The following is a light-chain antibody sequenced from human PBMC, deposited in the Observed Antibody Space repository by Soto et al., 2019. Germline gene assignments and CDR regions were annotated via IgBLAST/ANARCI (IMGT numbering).Light chain of an antibody. CDR2: GAS. V-gene: IGKV3-20*01. CDR1: QSISSSY. J-gene: IGKJ3*01. Sequence: EIVLTQSPGTLSLSPGERATLSCRASQSISSSYLAWYQQKPGQAPRLLIYGASNRATGIPDRFSDSGSGTDFTLTISRLEPEDFAVYYCQQYGSSPFTFGPGTKVISN. CDR3: QQYGSSPFT.